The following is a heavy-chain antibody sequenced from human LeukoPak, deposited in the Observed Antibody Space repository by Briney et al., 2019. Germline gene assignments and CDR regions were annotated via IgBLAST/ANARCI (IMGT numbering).Heavy chain of an antibody. V-gene: IGHV4-39*01. CDR3: ARHEASYFYYYMDV. J-gene: IGHJ6*03. CDR2: VYYGETT. CDR1: GGSISSTTYY. Sequence: ASAALSLTCTVSGGSISSTTYYWAWIRQPPGRGLEWIGSVYYGETTYYNPSLESRVTISVDTSKNQFSLRLNSVTAADTAVYYCARHEASYFYYYMDVWGAGITVIVSS.